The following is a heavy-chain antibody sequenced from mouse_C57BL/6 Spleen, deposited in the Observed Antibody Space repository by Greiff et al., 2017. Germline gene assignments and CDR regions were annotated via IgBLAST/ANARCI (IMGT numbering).Heavy chain of an antibody. Sequence: QVHVKQPGAELVRPGSSVKLSCKASGYTFTSYWMHWVKQRPIQGLEWIGNIDPSDSETHYNQKFKDKATLTVDKSSSTAYMQLSSLTSEDSAVYYCAYTVYAMDYWGQGTSVTVSS. CDR1: GYTFTSYW. J-gene: IGHJ4*01. V-gene: IGHV1-52*01. D-gene: IGHD1-1*01. CDR2: IDPSDSET. CDR3: AYTVYAMDY.